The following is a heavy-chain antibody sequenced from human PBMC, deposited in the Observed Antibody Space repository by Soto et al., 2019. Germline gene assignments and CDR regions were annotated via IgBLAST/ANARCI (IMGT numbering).Heavy chain of an antibody. D-gene: IGHD2-21*02. J-gene: IGHJ4*02. V-gene: IGHV1-2*04. CDR2: INPNSGGT. CDR3: ARAHCGGDCYSRVDY. Sequence: QVQLVQSGAEVKKPGASVKVSCKASGYTFTGYYMHWVRQAPGQGLEWMGWINPNSGGTNYAQKFQGWVTMTRDTAISTACMELSGLRSDDTAVYYCARAHCGGDCYSRVDYWGEGTMVAVSS. CDR1: GYTFTGYY.